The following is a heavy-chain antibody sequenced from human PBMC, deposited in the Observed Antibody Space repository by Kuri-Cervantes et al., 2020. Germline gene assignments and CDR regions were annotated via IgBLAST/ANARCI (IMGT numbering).Heavy chain of an antibody. D-gene: IGHD3-16*01. V-gene: IGHV3-7*01. Sequence: GESLKISCAASGFTFSNSWMNWVRQAPGKGLEWVAHIKEDGSDKYYVDSVKGRFTISRDNSKNTLYLQMNSLRAEDTAVYYCARDGMTWAQITSYYYYMDVWGKGTTVTVSS. CDR2: IKEDGSDK. CDR1: GFTFSNSW. CDR3: ARDGMTWAQITSYYYYMDV. J-gene: IGHJ6*03.